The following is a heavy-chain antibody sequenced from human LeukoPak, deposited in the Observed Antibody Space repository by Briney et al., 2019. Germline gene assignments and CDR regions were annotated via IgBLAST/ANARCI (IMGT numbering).Heavy chain of an antibody. D-gene: IGHD6-19*01. Sequence: GGSLRLSCAASGFTVSSNYMSWVRQAPGKGLEWVAFIRYDGSNKYYADSVKGRFTISRDNSKNTLYLQMNSLRAEDTAVYYCAKDRYSSGWFDYWGQGTLVTVSS. CDR2: IRYDGSNK. CDR1: GFTVSSNY. J-gene: IGHJ4*02. CDR3: AKDRYSSGWFDY. V-gene: IGHV3-30*02.